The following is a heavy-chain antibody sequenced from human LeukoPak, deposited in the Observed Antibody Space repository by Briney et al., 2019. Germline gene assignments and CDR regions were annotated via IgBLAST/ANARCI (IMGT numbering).Heavy chain of an antibody. J-gene: IGHJ3*02. CDR3: ARWSSADDAFDI. CDR2: INPNSGGT. Sequence: ASVKVSCKASGYTFTGYYMHWVRQAPGQGLEWMGWINPNSGGTNYAQKFQGRVTMTRDTSISTAYMELSRLRSDDTAVYYWARWSSADDAFDIWGQGTMVTVSS. CDR1: GYTFTGYY. V-gene: IGHV1-2*02.